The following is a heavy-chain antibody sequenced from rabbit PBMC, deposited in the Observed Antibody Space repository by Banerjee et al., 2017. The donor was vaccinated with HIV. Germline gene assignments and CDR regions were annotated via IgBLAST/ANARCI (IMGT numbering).Heavy chain of an antibody. CDR1: GFSFSSGYD. CDR3: ARDGASGYNFNL. V-gene: IGHV1S40*01. CDR2: IHAGSSGST. D-gene: IGHD1-1*01. J-gene: IGHJ4*01. Sequence: QSLEESGGDLVKPGASLTLTCTASGFSFSSGYDMCWVRQAPGKGLEWIACIHAGSSGSTDYASWAKGRFTISKTSSTTVTLQMTSLTAADTATYFCARDGASGYNFNLWGPGTLVTVS.